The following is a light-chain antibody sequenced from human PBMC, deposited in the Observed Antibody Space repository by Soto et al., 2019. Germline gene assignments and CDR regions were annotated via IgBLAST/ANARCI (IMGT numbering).Light chain of an antibody. CDR1: QDLERW. Sequence: DIQMTQSPSSLSASVGDRVTITCRASQDLERWLEWYQQKPGEAPKFLXYAASNLRSGVPSRFRGSGSGADFILTISSLQPEDFETYYCQQAYSFPITFGQGTRLEIK. CDR2: AAS. CDR3: QQAYSFPIT. V-gene: IGKV1-12*01. J-gene: IGKJ5*01.